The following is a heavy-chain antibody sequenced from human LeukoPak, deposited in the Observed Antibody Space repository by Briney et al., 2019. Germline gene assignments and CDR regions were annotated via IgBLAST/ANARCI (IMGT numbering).Heavy chain of an antibody. V-gene: IGHV1-18*01. CDR2: ISAYNGNT. CDR3: ARGIVVEPTANWFDP. CDR1: GYTFTSYG. D-gene: IGHD2-2*01. J-gene: IGHJ5*02. Sequence: ASVTVSCKASGYTFTSYGISWVRQAPGQGLEWMGWISAYNGNTNYAQKLQGRVTITRDTSASTAYMELSSLRSEDTAVYYCARGIVVEPTANWFDPWGQGILVTVSS.